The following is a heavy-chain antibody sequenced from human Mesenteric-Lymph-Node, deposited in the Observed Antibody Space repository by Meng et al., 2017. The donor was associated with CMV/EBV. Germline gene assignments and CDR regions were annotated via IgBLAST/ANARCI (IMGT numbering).Heavy chain of an antibody. CDR2: ISGSGGST. CDR1: GFTFSSYS. CDR3: AKSYSSSSSGGGRVDY. J-gene: IGHJ4*02. V-gene: IGHV3-23*01. D-gene: IGHD6-6*01. Sequence: GGSLRLSCAASGFTFSSYSINWVRQAPGKGLEWVSTISGSGGSTYSADSVKGRVTISRDNSKNTLYLQMNSLRAEDTAVYYCAKSYSSSSSGGGRVDYWGQGTLVTVSS.